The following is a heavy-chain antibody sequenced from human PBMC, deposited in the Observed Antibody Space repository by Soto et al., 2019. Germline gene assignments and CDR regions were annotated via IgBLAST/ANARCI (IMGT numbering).Heavy chain of an antibody. J-gene: IGHJ4*02. D-gene: IGHD6-19*01. V-gene: IGHV4-34*01. CDR3: ARTGGWLAPLDY. CDR1: GGSFSGYY. CDR2: INHSGST. Sequence: QVQLQQWGAGLLKPSETLSLTCAVYGGSFSGYYWSWIRQPPGKGLEWIGEINHSGSTNYNPSLKSRVTISVDTSKNQFSLTLSSVTAADTAVYYCARTGGWLAPLDYWGQGTLVTVSS.